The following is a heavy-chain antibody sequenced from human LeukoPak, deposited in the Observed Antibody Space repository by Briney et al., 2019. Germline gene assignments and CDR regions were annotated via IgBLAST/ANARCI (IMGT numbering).Heavy chain of an antibody. D-gene: IGHD1-26*01. CDR1: EFTFSSYA. J-gene: IGHJ3*02. CDR2: ISTNGDNK. CDR3: VKGVGATAAFDI. Sequence: PGGSLRLSCSASEFTFSSYAMHWVRQAPGKGLQYVSLISTNGDNKYYADSVKGRFTISRDNSKNTLYLQMSSLRAGDTAVYYCVKGVGATAAFDIWGQGTMVTVSS. V-gene: IGHV3-64D*06.